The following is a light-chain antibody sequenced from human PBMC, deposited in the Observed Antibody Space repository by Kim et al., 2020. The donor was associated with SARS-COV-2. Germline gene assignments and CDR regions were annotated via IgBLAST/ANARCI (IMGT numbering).Light chain of an antibody. CDR2: SND. Sequence: QSVLTQSPSASGTPGQRVTISCSGSTSNIGKNTVNWFQQLPGTAPKLLIFSNDQRPPGVPDRFSGSRSGTSASLAISGLRSDDEAEYYCAVWDDSLSGFLVFGGGTQLTVL. CDR3: AVWDDSLSGFLV. V-gene: IGLV1-44*01. J-gene: IGLJ2*01. CDR1: TSNIGKNT.